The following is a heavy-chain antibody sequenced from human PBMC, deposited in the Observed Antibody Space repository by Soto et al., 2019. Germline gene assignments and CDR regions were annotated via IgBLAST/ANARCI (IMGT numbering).Heavy chain of an antibody. CDR2: IFSSGST. CDR3: AREGSXSAYNFAHGIQLWSFDF. J-gene: IGHJ4*02. CDR1: GGSINTFY. D-gene: IGHD5-12*01. V-gene: IGHV4-4*07. Sequence: AETLSLTCTVSGGSINTFYWSWVRQAAGKGLEWIGRIFSSGSTSFNPSLESRVAMSVDTSKNHFSLNLSSVTAADMAVYYCAREGSXSAYNFAHGIQLWSFDFWGQGALVTVSS.